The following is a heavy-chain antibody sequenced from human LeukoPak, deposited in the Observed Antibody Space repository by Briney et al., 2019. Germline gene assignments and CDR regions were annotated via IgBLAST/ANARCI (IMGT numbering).Heavy chain of an antibody. Sequence: GGSLRLSCAASGFTVSSNYMSWVRQAPGKGLEWVSVIYSGGSTYYADSVKGRFTISRDNSKNTLYPQMNSLRAEDTAVYYCARSRIAAAATFDYWGQGTLVTVSS. D-gene: IGHD6-13*01. CDR3: ARSRIAAAATFDY. CDR2: IYSGGST. J-gene: IGHJ4*02. CDR1: GFTVSSNY. V-gene: IGHV3-53*01.